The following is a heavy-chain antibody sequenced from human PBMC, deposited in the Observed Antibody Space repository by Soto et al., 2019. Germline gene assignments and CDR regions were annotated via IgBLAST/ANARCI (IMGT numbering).Heavy chain of an antibody. V-gene: IGHV3-23*01. D-gene: IGHD2-8*02. CDR3: KKDSRASEHTGLFFDS. Sequence: GGSLRLSCAASGFPFVNFAMSWVRQAPGKGLEWVSSIDRSGDITFYAGSVKDRFSISRDNSRNTLFLLMNNLRADESAMYYCKKDSRASEHTGLFFDSWGQGTLVTVSS. J-gene: IGHJ4*02. CDR1: GFPFVNFA. CDR2: IDRSGDIT.